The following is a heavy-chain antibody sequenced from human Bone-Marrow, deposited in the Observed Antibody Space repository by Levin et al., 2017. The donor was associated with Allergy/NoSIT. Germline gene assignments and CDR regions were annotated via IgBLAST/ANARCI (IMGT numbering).Heavy chain of an antibody. CDR3: AHTRFGELLFDY. D-gene: IGHD3-10*01. J-gene: IGHJ4*02. V-gene: IGHV2-5*02. Sequence: SGPTLVKPTQTLTLTCTLSGVSLSTGGVGLGWIRQPPGKALEWLALIYWDDDKRYSPSLKSRLTITKDTSKNQVVLTMTNMDPVDTATYYCAHTRFGELLFDYWGQGTLVTVSS. CDR2: IYWDDDK. CDR1: GVSLSTGGVG.